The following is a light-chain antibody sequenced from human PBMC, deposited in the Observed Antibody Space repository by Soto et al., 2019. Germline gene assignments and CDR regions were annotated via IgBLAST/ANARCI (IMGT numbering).Light chain of an antibody. CDR2: EGS. CDR3: CAYAGSPTPWV. J-gene: IGLJ3*02. CDR1: SSDVGTYNL. Sequence: QSALTQPASVSGSPGQSITISCTGSSSDVGTYNLFSWYQHHPGKAPKLVIYEGSKRPSGVSNRFSGSKSGNTASLTISGLQTEDEAHYYCCAYAGSPTPWVFGGGTKLTVL. V-gene: IGLV2-23*01.